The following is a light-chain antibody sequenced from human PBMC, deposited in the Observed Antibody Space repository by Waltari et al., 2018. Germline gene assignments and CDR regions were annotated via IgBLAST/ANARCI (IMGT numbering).Light chain of an antibody. CDR3: QQYNDWLPLT. J-gene: IGKJ4*01. CDR1: QSVSIN. Sequence: EIVMTQSPATLSVSPGESATLSCRASQSVSINLAWYQQKPGQAPSLLIFDTSTRATGIPARFSGSGSVTDFTLTIGSLQSEDFAVYYLQQYNDWLPLTYGGGTKVE. V-gene: IGKV3-15*01. CDR2: DTS.